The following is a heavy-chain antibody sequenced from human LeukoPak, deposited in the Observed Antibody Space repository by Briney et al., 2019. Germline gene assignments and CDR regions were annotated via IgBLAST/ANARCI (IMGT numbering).Heavy chain of an antibody. CDR1: GGSISSSSYY. CDR3: ASFNFWSGYPYPDY. CDR2: IYYSGST. Sequence: SETLSLTCTVSGGSISSSSYYWGWIRQPPGKGLEWIGSIYYSGSTYYNPSLKSRVTISVDTSKNQFSLKLSSVTAADTAVYYCASFNFWSGYPYPDYWGQGTLVTVSS. V-gene: IGHV4-39*01. D-gene: IGHD3-3*01. J-gene: IGHJ4*02.